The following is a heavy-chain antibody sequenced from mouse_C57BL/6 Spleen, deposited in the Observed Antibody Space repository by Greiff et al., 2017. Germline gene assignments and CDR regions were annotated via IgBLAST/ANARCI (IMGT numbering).Heavy chain of an antibody. CDR1: GFTFSDYY. CDR2: ISNGGGST. Sequence: EVKLMESGGGLVQPGGSLKLSCAASGFTFSDYYMYWVRQTPEKRLEWVAYISNGGGSTYYPYTVKGRFTISRDNAKNTLYLQMSRLKSEDTAMYYWARPPTVIARYFDVWGTGTTVTVSS. V-gene: IGHV5-12*01. D-gene: IGHD1-1*01. J-gene: IGHJ1*03. CDR3: ARPPTVIARYFDV.